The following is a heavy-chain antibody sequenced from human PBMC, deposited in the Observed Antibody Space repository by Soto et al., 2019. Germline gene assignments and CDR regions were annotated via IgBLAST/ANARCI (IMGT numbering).Heavy chain of an antibody. D-gene: IGHD3-10*01. CDR1: GGSISSGDYY. CDR2: IYYSGST. V-gene: IGHV4-30-4*01. J-gene: IGHJ4*02. Sequence: QVQLQESGPGLVKPSQTLSLTCTVSGGSISSGDYYWSWIRQPPGKGLEWIGYIYYSGSTYYNPSLKSRFTISVDTSNDQFSLKLHAVTAADTAVYYCARDLDVSVSYYDYLGQGTLVTGSS. CDR3: ARDLDVSVSYYDY.